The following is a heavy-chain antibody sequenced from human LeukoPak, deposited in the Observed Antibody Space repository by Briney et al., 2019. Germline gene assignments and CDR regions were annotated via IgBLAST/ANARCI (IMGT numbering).Heavy chain of an antibody. CDR1: GFTFSSYS. D-gene: IGHD1-26*01. Sequence: PGGSLRLSCAVSGFTFSSYSMNWVRQAPGKGLEWVSSISSSSSYIYYADSVKGRFTISRDNAKNSLYLQMNSLRAEDTAVYYCARAWEGRGFDPWGQGTLVTVSS. CDR2: ISSSSSYI. CDR3: ARAWEGRGFDP. J-gene: IGHJ5*02. V-gene: IGHV3-21*01.